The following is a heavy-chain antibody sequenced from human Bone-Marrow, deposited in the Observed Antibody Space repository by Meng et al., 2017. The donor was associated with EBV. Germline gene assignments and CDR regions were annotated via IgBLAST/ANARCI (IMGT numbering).Heavy chain of an antibody. CDR2: ISSSSSYI. V-gene: IGHV3-21*01. CDR3: AVSMTTVTYIDY. Sequence: EVQLVESGGGLVKPGGSLILSCAASGFTFSSYSMNWVRQAPGKGLEWVSSISSSSSYIYYADSVKGRFTISRDNAKNSLYLQMNSLRAEDTAVYYCAVSMTTVTYIDYWGQGTLVTVDS. D-gene: IGHD4-17*01. CDR1: GFTFSSYS. J-gene: IGHJ4*02.